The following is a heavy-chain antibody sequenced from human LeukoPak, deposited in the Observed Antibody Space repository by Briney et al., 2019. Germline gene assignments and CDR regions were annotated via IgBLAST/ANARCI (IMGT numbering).Heavy chain of an antibody. Sequence: GGSLRLSCAASGFTFDDYGMSWVRQAPGKGLEWVSGINWNGGSTGYADSVKGRFTISRDNAKNSLYLQMNSLRAEDTALYYCARDRETPDYGDAFDIWGQGTMVTVSS. J-gene: IGHJ3*02. CDR1: GFTFDDYG. V-gene: IGHV3-20*04. CDR3: ARDRETPDYGDAFDI. CDR2: INWNGGST. D-gene: IGHD4-17*01.